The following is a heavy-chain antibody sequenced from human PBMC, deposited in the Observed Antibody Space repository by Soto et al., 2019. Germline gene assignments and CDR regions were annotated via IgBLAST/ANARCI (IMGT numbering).Heavy chain of an antibody. CDR3: ARPAAGVFGFDP. J-gene: IGHJ5*02. CDR1: GYTFTSYA. CDR2: INAGNGNT. D-gene: IGHD2-2*01. Sequence: QVQLVQSGAEEKKPGASVKVSCKASGYTFTSYAMHWVRQAPGQRLEWMGWINAGNGNTKYSQKFQGRVTITRDTSASTAYMEPSSLRSEDTAVYYCARPAAGVFGFDPWGQGTLVTVSS. V-gene: IGHV1-3*05.